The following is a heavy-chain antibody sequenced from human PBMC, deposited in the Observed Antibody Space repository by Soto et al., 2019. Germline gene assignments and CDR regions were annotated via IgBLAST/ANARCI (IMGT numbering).Heavy chain of an antibody. V-gene: IGHV5-10-1*01. CDR3: ARLNWNDEFYSYSGMDV. D-gene: IGHD1-20*01. J-gene: IGHJ6*02. CDR1: GYSFTSYW. Sequence: GESLKISCKGSGYSFTSYWISWVRQMPGKGLEWMGRIDPSDSYTNYSPSFQGHVTISADKSISTAYLQWSSLKASDTAMYYCARLNWNDEFYSYSGMDVWGQGTTVTAP. CDR2: IDPSDSYT.